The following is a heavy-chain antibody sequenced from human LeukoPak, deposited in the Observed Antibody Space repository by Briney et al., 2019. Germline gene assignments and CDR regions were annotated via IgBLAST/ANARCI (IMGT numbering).Heavy chain of an antibody. V-gene: IGHV3-11*01. D-gene: IGHD3-9*01. CDR3: ARVKDFDWSLVDC. J-gene: IGHJ4*02. Sequence: PGGSLRLSCAASGFTFSDYYMSWIRQAPGKGLEWVSYISSSGRTIYYADSVKGRFTISRDNAKNSLYLQMNSLRAEDTAVYYCARVKDFDWSLVDCWGQGTLVTVSS. CDR1: GFTFSDYY. CDR2: ISSSGRTI.